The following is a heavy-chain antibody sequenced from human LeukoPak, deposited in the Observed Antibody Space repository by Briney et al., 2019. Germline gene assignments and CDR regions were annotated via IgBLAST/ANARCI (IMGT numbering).Heavy chain of an antibody. V-gene: IGHV3-30*02. D-gene: IGHD3-22*01. CDR3: ATPRGGKLLLDAFDI. J-gene: IGHJ3*02. CDR1: GFIFSNYG. Sequence: GSLRLSCTTSGFIFSNYGMHWVRQAPGKGLEWVGFIRYDGSNKNYPDSVKGRFTISRDNSRNALYLQMNSLRAEDTAVYYCATPRGGKLLLDAFDIWGQGTMVTVSS. CDR2: IRYDGSNK.